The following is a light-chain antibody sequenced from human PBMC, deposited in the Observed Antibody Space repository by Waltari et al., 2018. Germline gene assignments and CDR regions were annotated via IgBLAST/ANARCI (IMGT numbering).Light chain of an antibody. V-gene: IGLV7-46*01. CDR2: DTN. CDR3: LLSYSGTRV. Sequence: QAVVTQEPPLTVSPGGTVTLTCGSNTGAVTSTLCSSWFQQKPGQAPRTLIYDTNRRHSETPARFSGSLLGDKAALTLSGAQPEDEADYYCLLSYSGTRVFGTGTKVTVL. J-gene: IGLJ1*01. CDR1: TGAVTSTLC.